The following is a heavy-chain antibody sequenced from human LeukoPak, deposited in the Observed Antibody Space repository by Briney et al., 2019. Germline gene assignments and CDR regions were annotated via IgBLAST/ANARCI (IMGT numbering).Heavy chain of an antibody. V-gene: IGHV3-11*01. Sequence: GGSLRLSCAASGFTFNDYYMSWVRQAPGKGLEWLSNIGETGSTIYYADSVKGRFTISRDNAKNSLYLHMNSLRAEDTAVYYCARDSSTDFGYWGQGTLVTVSS. CDR2: IGETGSTI. CDR3: ARDSSTDFGY. D-gene: IGHD6-13*01. CDR1: GFTFNDYY. J-gene: IGHJ4*02.